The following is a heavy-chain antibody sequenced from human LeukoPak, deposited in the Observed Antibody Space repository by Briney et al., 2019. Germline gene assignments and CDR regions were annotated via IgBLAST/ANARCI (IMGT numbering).Heavy chain of an antibody. CDR3: AREGYYYGSGSPRTYYFDY. CDR2: IYSDGST. Sequence: PGGSLRLSCAASGFTVSNNYMSWVRLAPGKGLEWVSVIYSDGSTYYADSVKGRFTISRDNSKNTLYLQMNSLRAEDTAVYHCAREGYYYGSGSPRTYYFDYWGQGTLVTVSS. J-gene: IGHJ4*02. CDR1: GFTVSNNY. V-gene: IGHV3-66*01. D-gene: IGHD3-10*01.